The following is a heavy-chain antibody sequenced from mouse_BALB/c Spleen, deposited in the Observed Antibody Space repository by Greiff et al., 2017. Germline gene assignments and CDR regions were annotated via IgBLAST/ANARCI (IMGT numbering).Heavy chain of an antibody. J-gene: IGHJ4*01. Sequence: VKLMESGPELVKPGASVKISCKASGYAFSSSWMNWVKQRPGQGLEWIGRIYPGDGDTNYNGKFKGKATLTADKSSSTAYMQLSSLTSVDSAVYFCAREVYGSAMDYWGQGTSVTVSS. D-gene: IGHD2-2*01. CDR2: IYPGDGDT. CDR1: GYAFSSSW. CDR3: AREVYGSAMDY. V-gene: IGHV1-82*01.